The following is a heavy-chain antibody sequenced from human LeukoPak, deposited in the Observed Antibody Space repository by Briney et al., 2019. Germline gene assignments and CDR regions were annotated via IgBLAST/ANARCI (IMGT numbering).Heavy chain of an antibody. CDR2: IYYSGST. V-gene: IGHV4-59*01. CDR1: GGSISSYY. CDR3: AREVEIVVVVAGNGRWFDP. D-gene: IGHD2-15*01. Sequence: SETLSLTCTVSGGSISSYYWSWIRQPPGKGLEWIGYIYYSGSTNYNPSLKSRVTISVDTSKNRFSLKLSSVTAADTAVYYCAREVEIVVVVAGNGRWFDPWGQGTLVTVSS. J-gene: IGHJ5*02.